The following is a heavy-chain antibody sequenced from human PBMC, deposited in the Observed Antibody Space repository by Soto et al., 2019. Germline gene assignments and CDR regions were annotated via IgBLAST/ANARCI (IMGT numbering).Heavy chain of an antibody. D-gene: IGHD4-17*01. V-gene: IGHV4-34*01. J-gene: IGHJ5*02. CDR1: GGSFSGYY. Sequence: SETLSLTCAVYGGSFSGYYWSWIRQPPGKGLEWIGEINHSGSTNYNPSLKSRVTISVDTSKNQFSLKLSSVTAADTAVYYCARDPLNTVTSVARWFDPWGQGTLVTVSS. CDR3: ARDPLNTVTSVARWFDP. CDR2: INHSGST.